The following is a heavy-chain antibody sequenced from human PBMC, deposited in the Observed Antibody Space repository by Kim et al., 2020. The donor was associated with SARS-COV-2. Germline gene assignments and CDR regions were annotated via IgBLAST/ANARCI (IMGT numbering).Heavy chain of an antibody. CDR2: INHSGST. V-gene: IGHV4-34*01. Sequence: SETLSLTCAVYGGSFSGYYWSWIRQLPGKGLEWIGEINHSGSTNYNPSLKSRVTISVDTSKNQFSLKLSSVTAADTAVYYCARGFLLRYIAAASFDYWGQGTLVTVSS. J-gene: IGHJ4*02. D-gene: IGHD6-13*01. CDR1: GGSFSGYY. CDR3: ARGFLLRYIAAASFDY.